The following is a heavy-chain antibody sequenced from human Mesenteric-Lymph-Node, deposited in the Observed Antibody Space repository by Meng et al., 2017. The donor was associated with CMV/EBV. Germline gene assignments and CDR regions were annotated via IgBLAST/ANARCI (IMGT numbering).Heavy chain of an antibody. CDR2: IFYSGST. CDR3: AREALAHCGGDCYPFDY. V-gene: IGHV4-61*01. CDR1: SVSRSRYY. J-gene: IGHJ4*02. D-gene: IGHD2-21*01. Sequence: SVSRSRYYWSLIRQPPGKGLEWIGYIFYSGSTDYNPSLKSRVTISVDTFKNQFSLKLSSVTGADTAVYYCAREALAHCGGDCYPFDYWGQGTLVTVSS.